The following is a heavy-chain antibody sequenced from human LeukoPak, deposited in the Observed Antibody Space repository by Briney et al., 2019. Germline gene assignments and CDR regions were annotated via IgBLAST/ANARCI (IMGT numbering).Heavy chain of an antibody. V-gene: IGHV3-30*03. CDR2: ISYDGSDK. J-gene: IGHJ4*02. CDR3: VRGADTGYSSDS. Sequence: GGSLRLSCAASGFTFSTYAMHWVRQAPGKGLEWVTIISYDGSDKYYADSVKGRFSISRDNAENTLYLQMNSLRVEDTAVYYCVRGADTGYSSDSWGQGTLVTVSS. CDR1: GFTFSTYA. D-gene: IGHD3-9*01.